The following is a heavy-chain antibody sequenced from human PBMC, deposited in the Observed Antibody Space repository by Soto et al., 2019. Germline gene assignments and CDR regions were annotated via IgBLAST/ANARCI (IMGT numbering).Heavy chain of an antibody. Sequence: PGGSLRLSCVASGIPVSSNYMTWVRQAPGKGLEWVSVLHSGGDTYYANSVKGRFTISRDDSKNTAYLQMNSLKTEDTAVYYCTRPKNELRFYSYNGIDVWGQGTTVTVSS. CDR2: LHSGGDT. J-gene: IGHJ6*02. CDR1: GIPVSSNY. D-gene: IGHD5-12*01. V-gene: IGHV3-53*01. CDR3: TRPKNELRFYSYNGIDV.